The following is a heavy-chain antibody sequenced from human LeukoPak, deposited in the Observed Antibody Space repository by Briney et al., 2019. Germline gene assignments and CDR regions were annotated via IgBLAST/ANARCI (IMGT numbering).Heavy chain of an antibody. CDR3: ARGSSGSYYTLFDY. CDR2: ITSSSTYI. V-gene: IGHV3-21*01. CDR1: GSTFSSYS. Sequence: GVSLRLSCAASGSTFSSYSMNWVRQAPGKGLEWVSSITSSSTYIYYADPMKGRFTISRDNAKNSLYLQMDSLRGEDTAVYYCARGSSGSYYTLFDYWGQGSLVIVSS. J-gene: IGHJ4*02. D-gene: IGHD1-26*01.